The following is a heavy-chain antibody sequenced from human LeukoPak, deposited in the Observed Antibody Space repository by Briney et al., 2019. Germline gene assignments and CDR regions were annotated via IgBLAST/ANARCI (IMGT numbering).Heavy chain of an antibody. Sequence: SVKVSCKASGYTFTSYDISWVRQAPGQGLEWMGGIIPIFGTANYAQKFQGRVTITADESTSTAYMELSSLRSEDTAVYYCASCDTGDCYDYYYYGMDVWGQGTTVTVSS. CDR1: GYTFTSYD. CDR3: ASCDTGDCYDYYYYGMDV. V-gene: IGHV1-69*13. CDR2: IIPIFGTA. J-gene: IGHJ6*02. D-gene: IGHD2-21*02.